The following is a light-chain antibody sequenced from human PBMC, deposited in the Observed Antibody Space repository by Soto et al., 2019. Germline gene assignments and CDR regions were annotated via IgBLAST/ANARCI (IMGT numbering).Light chain of an antibody. Sequence: EIVLTQSPGTLSVSPGERVTLSCRASQNINTNYFAWYQQKPGQAPRLLIHGALNRAAGIPDRFSGSGSGTDFTLTIRRLEPEDFAVYYCQQYDRSPMYTFGQGTQLEIK. CDR3: QQYDRSPMYT. V-gene: IGKV3-20*01. J-gene: IGKJ2*01. CDR1: QNINTNY. CDR2: GAL.